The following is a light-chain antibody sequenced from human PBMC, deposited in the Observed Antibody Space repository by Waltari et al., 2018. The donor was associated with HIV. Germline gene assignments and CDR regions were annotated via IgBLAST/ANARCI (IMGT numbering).Light chain of an antibody. CDR1: NVDLGYMTF. CDR2: GGS. J-gene: IGLJ3*02. CDR3: SAYVGTLTPA. V-gene: IGLV2-14*01. Sequence: QSALTQPPSVSGSPWQSLTISCIAPNVDLGYMTFVSWSQQFPGSAPQLLISGGSSRSSLVSHRFSASNSGKTASLTISGLQTADEAIYYCSAYVGTLTPAFGGGTQVTVL.